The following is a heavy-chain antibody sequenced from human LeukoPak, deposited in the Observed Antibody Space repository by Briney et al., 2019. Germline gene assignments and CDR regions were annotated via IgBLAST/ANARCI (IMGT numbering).Heavy chain of an antibody. CDR3: ARDSYYSSDY. D-gene: IGHD3-22*01. V-gene: IGHV3-48*03. Sequence: PGGSLRLSCAASGFTFSRYEMNWVRQAPGKGWEWVTYISTSGGTKYYADSVKGRFTISRDNAKNSLYLQMDSLRAEDTAVYYCARDSYYSSDYWGQGTLVTVSS. CDR1: GFTFSRYE. CDR2: ISTSGGTK. J-gene: IGHJ4*02.